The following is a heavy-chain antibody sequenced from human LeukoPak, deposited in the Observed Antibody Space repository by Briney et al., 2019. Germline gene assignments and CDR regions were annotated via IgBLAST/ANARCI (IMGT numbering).Heavy chain of an antibody. Sequence: GGSLRLSCAPSRFIFRSYAMHWVRQAPGKGLEYVSVVSSNGGSTYYANSVKGRFTISRDNSKNTLYLQMGSLRAEDMAVYYCASARTQLWASGGSPDYWGQGTLVTVSS. CDR3: ASARTQLWASGGSPDY. CDR2: VSSNGGST. D-gene: IGHD5-18*01. V-gene: IGHV3-64*01. CDR1: RFIFRSYA. J-gene: IGHJ4*02.